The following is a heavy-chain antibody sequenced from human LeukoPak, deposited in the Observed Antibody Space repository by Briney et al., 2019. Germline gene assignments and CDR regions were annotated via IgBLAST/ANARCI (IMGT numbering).Heavy chain of an antibody. Sequence: GGSLRLSCAASGFTFSSYWMSWVRQAPGKGLEWVANIRQDGSEKYYVDSVKGRFTISRDNAKNSLYLQMNSLRAEDTAVYYWGGGGFGEAYYYYYYMDVWGKGTTVTVSS. CDR2: IRQDGSEK. J-gene: IGHJ6*03. CDR3: GGGGFGEAYYYYYYMDV. V-gene: IGHV3-7*03. D-gene: IGHD3-10*01. CDR1: GFTFSSYW.